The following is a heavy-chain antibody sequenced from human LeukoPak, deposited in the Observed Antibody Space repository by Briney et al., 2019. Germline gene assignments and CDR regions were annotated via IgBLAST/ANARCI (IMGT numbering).Heavy chain of an antibody. CDR1: GFTVSSNY. CDR2: IYSGGST. J-gene: IGHJ4*02. CDR3: VAHDYYDSSGSVNY. Sequence: GGSLRLSCAASGFTVSSNYMSWVRQAPGKGLEWVSVIYSGGSTYYADSVKGRFTISRDNSKNTLYLQMNSLRAEDTAVYYCVAHDYYDSSGSVNYWGQGTLVTVSS. D-gene: IGHD3-22*01. V-gene: IGHV3-66*01.